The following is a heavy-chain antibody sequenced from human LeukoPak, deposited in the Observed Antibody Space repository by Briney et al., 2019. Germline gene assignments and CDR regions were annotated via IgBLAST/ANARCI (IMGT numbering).Heavy chain of an antibody. V-gene: IGHV1-18*01. CDR1: GYTFTSYG. D-gene: IGHD2-15*01. Sequence: ASVKVSCKASGYTFTSYGISWVRQAQGQGKEWMGWISAYNGNTNYVQKLQGRVNITTDTSTRTAYIELRSLRSDDTAVYYCARVVYCSGGSCYRENDYWGQGTLVTVSS. CDR2: ISAYNGNT. J-gene: IGHJ4*02. CDR3: ARVVYCSGGSCYRENDY.